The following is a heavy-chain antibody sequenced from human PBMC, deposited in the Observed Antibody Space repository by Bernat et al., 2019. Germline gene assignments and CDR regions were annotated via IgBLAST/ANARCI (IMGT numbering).Heavy chain of an antibody. Sequence: EVQLVESGGGLVQPGGSLRLSCAASGFTFSSYWMHWVRQAPGKGLVWVSRINSDGSSTSYADSVKSRFTISKDNAKNTLYLQMNSLRAEDTAVYYCARDTTWIPHDAFDIWGQGTMVTVSS. CDR2: INSDGSST. V-gene: IGHV3-74*01. CDR3: ARDTTWIPHDAFDI. D-gene: IGHD5-18*01. CDR1: GFTFSSYW. J-gene: IGHJ3*02.